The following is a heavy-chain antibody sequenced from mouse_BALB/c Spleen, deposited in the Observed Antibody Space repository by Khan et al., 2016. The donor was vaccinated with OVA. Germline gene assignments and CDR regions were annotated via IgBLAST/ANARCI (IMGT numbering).Heavy chain of an antibody. D-gene: IGHD1-2*01. Sequence: QVQLQQSGAELVKPGASVKLSCKASGYTFTSYYMYWVKQRPGQGLEWIGEINPSNGGTNLNEKFKSKATLTVDKSSSTAYMQLSSLTSDDSAVYYCTRGGYGGFAYWGQGTLVTVSA. CDR1: GYTFTSYY. CDR3: TRGGYGGFAY. CDR2: INPSNGGT. V-gene: IGHV1S81*02. J-gene: IGHJ3*01.